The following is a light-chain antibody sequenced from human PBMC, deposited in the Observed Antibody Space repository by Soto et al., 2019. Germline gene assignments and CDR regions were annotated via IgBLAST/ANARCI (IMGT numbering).Light chain of an antibody. V-gene: IGKV3-11*01. CDR3: HQRQYWPPIT. J-gene: IGKJ5*01. CDR1: QSINSK. CDR2: DAS. Sequence: VMTQSPATLSLSPGERATLSCRASQSINSKLVWYQQKPGQAPRLLISDASNRATGIPARFSGSGSGTDFTLTISSLEPEDFAVYYCHQRQYWPPITFGQGTRLEIK.